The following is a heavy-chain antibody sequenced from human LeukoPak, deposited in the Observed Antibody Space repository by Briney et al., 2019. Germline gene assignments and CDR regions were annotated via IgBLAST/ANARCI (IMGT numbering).Heavy chain of an antibody. CDR3: ARDLFGVASYFDY. V-gene: IGHV1-2*02. J-gene: IGHJ4*02. CDR1: GYTFTGYY. Sequence: ASVKVSCKASGYTFTGYYMHWVRQAPGQGLEWMGWINPNSGGTNYAQKFQGRVTMTRDTSISTAYMELSRLRSDDSAVYYCARDLFGVASYFDYWGQGTLVTVSS. CDR2: INPNSGGT. D-gene: IGHD3-3*01.